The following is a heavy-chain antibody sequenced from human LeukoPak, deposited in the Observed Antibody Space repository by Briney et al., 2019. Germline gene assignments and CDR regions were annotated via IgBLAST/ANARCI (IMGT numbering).Heavy chain of an antibody. Sequence: SGPTLVKPTQTLTLTCTFSGFSLTTSGVGVGWIRQPPGKALEWLALIYWNDDKRSNPSMKNRLTITKDTSKNQVVLTLTNMDPVDTATYFCAHTYDFPWYFDLWGRGALVTVSS. V-gene: IGHV2-5*01. CDR2: IYWNDDK. D-gene: IGHD3/OR15-3a*01. CDR3: AHTYDFPWYFDL. J-gene: IGHJ2*01. CDR1: GFSLTTSGVG.